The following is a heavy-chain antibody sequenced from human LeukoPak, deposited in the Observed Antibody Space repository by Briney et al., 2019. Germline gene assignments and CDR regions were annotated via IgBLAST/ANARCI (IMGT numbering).Heavy chain of an antibody. J-gene: IGHJ3*02. CDR1: GFTFSSYS. CDR2: VSGSADST. V-gene: IGHV3-23*01. Sequence: GGSLRLSCVGSGFTFSSYSMYWVRQAPGRGLEWVSGVSGSADSTEYADSVKGRFSISRDNSKNTLTLHMNSLRVEDTAVYYSARRPNAFDIWGQGTMVTVSS. CDR3: ARRPNAFDI.